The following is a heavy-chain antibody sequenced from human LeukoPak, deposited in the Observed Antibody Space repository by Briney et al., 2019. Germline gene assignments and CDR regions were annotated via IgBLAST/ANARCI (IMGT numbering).Heavy chain of an antibody. J-gene: IGHJ5*02. CDR3: ARSVITMVRGPFDP. V-gene: IGHV4-59*01. Sequence: KTSETLSLTCAVYGGSFSGYYWSWIRQPPGKGLEWIGYIYYSGSTNYNPSLKSRVTISVDTSKNQFSLKLSSVTAADTAVYYCARSVITMVRGPFDPWGQGTLVTVSS. D-gene: IGHD3-10*01. CDR1: GGSFSGYY. CDR2: IYYSGST.